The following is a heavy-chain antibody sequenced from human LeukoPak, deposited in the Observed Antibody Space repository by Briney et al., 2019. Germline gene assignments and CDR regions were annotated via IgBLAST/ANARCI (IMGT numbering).Heavy chain of an antibody. CDR1: GGTFSSYA. D-gene: IGHD6-13*01. Sequence: GASVKVSCKASGGTFSSYAISWVRQAPGQGLEWMGGIIPIFGTANYAQKLQGRVTMTTDTSTSTAYMELRSLRSDDTAVYYCARDSAASTGDYWGQGTLVTVSS. V-gene: IGHV1-69*05. CDR3: ARDSAASTGDY. J-gene: IGHJ4*02. CDR2: IIPIFGTA.